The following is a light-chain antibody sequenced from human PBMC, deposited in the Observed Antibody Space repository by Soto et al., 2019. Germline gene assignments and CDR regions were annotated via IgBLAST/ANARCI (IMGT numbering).Light chain of an antibody. Sequence: QSVLTQPPSVSGAPGQRVTISCTGSSSNIGAGYDVHWYQQLPGTAPKLLIYGNSNRPSGVPDRFSGSKSGTSASLAITGVEAEDEADYYCQSYDGSLRGVGFGGGTKLTVL. CDR2: GNS. CDR3: QSYDGSLRGVG. V-gene: IGLV1-40*01. J-gene: IGLJ2*01. CDR1: SSNIGAGYD.